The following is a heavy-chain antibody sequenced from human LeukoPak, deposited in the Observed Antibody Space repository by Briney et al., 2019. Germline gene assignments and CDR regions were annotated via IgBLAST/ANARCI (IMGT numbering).Heavy chain of an antibody. V-gene: IGHV4-4*07. CDR1: GASISSYY. CDR3: ARLSADSSSSRGFDY. D-gene: IGHD2-2*01. CDR2: IYTSGST. Sequence: PSETLSLTCTVSGASISSYYWTWIRQPAGKGLEWIGRIYTSGSTNYDPSLKSRVAMSVDTSKNQFSLKLSSVTAADTAVYYCARLSADSSSSRGFDYWGQGTLVTVSS. J-gene: IGHJ4*02.